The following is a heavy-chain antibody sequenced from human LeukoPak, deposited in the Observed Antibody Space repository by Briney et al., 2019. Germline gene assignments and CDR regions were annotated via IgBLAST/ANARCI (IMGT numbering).Heavy chain of an antibody. Sequence: SETLSLTCAVYGGSFSGYYWSWIRQPPGKGLEWIGEINHSGSTNYNPSLKSRVTISVDTSKSQFSLKLSSVTAADTAVYYCARCWVDYYYYYMDVWGKGTTVTVSS. CDR3: ARCWVDYYYYYMDV. J-gene: IGHJ6*03. CDR1: GGSFSGYY. D-gene: IGHD3-16*01. V-gene: IGHV4-34*01. CDR2: INHSGST.